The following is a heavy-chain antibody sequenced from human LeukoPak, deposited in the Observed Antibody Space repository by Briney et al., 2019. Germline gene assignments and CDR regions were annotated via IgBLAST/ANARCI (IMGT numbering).Heavy chain of an antibody. J-gene: IGHJ4*02. CDR1: GFTFSTYA. CDR2: ISSNGGST. CDR3: ARDRIAGAALRFGELFT. D-gene: IGHD3-10*01. Sequence: GGSLRLSCAASGFTFSTYAMHWVRQAPGKGLEYVSAISSNGGSTYFANSVKGRFTISRDNSKNTLYLQMGSLRAEDMAVYYCARDRIAGAALRFGELFTWGQGTLVTVSS. V-gene: IGHV3-64*01.